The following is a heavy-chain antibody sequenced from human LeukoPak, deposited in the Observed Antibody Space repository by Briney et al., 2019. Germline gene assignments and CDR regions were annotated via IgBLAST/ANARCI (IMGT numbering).Heavy chain of an antibody. CDR1: GFTFSSYS. CDR3: ARGSPSYYYYMDV. V-gene: IGHV3-21*04. CDR2: ISSSSSYI. D-gene: IGHD2-15*01. J-gene: IGHJ6*03. Sequence: GGSLRLSCAASGFTFSSYSMNWVRQAPGKGLEWVSSISSSSSYIYCADSVKGRFTISRDNAKNSLYLQMNSLRAEDTAVYYCARGSPSYYYYMDVWGKGTTVTISS.